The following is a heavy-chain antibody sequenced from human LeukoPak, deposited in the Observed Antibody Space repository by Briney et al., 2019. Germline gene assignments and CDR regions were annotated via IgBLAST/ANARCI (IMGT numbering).Heavy chain of an antibody. D-gene: IGHD3-10*01. CDR1: GGSISSSNHY. J-gene: IGHJ4*02. Sequence: SETLPLTCTVSGGSISSSNHYWGWIRQPPGKGLEWIGSIYYSGSTYYNPSLNSRVTISVDMSKSQFSLKLSSVTDADTAVYYCARHRCCYGSGSKVDYWGQGTLVTVSS. CDR3: ARHRCCYGSGSKVDY. CDR2: IYYSGST. V-gene: IGHV4-39*01.